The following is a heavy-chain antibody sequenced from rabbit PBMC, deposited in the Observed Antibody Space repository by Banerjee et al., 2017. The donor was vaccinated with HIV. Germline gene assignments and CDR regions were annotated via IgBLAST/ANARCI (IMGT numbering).Heavy chain of an antibody. CDR2: IGAGSASA. J-gene: IGHJ4*01. Sequence: QEQLEESGGDLVKPEGSLTLTCTASGFSFTNNYWLCWVRQAPGKGLEWIACIGAGSASAYYATWAKGRFTISRTTTTVTLQLNSLTAADTATYFCARDAGYAGSNLWGPGTLVTVS. V-gene: IGHV1S45*01. CDR3: ARDAGYAGSNL. D-gene: IGHD4-2*01. CDR1: GFSFTNNYW.